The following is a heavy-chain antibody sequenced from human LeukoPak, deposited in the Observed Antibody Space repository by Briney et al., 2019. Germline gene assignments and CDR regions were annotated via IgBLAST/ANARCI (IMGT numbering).Heavy chain of an antibody. CDR3: ARGEQQLTLGLDAFDI. Sequence: PGGSLRLACAAPGLTFSSYSMNWVRQAPGKGLEWVSSISSSSSYIYYADSVKGRFTISTDNAKNSMYLKMNSLRAEDTAVYYCARGEQQLTLGLDAFDIWGQGTMVTVSS. CDR2: ISSSSSYI. J-gene: IGHJ3*02. V-gene: IGHV3-21*01. CDR1: GLTFSSYS. D-gene: IGHD6-13*01.